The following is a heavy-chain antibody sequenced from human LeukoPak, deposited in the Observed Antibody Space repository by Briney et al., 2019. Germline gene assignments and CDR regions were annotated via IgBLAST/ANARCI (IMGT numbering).Heavy chain of an antibody. D-gene: IGHD1-26*01. J-gene: IGHJ3*02. CDR1: GFTFSSYA. V-gene: IGHV3-13*01. CDR2: IGTAGDT. Sequence: PGGSLRLSCAASGFTFSSYAMSWVRQATGKGLEWVSAIGTAGDTYYPGSVKGRFTISRENAKDSLYLQMDSLRAEDTAVYYCARGSGSYYGFDIWGQGTMVTVSS. CDR3: ARGSGSYYGFDI.